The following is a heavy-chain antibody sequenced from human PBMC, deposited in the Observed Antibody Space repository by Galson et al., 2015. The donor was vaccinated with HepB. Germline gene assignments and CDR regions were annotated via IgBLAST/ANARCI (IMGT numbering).Heavy chain of an antibody. J-gene: IGHJ4*02. CDR2: MNPNSGNT. Sequence: SVKVSCKASGYTFTSYDINWVRQATGQGLEWMGWMNPNSGNTGYAQKFQGRVTVTRNTSISTAYMELSSLRSENTAVYYCARGITMVQGVSGYWGQGTLVTVSS. CDR1: GYTFTSYD. CDR3: ARGITMVQGVSGY. D-gene: IGHD3-10*01. V-gene: IGHV1-8*01.